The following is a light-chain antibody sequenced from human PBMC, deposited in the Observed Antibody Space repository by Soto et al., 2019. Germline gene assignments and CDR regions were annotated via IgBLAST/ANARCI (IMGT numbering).Light chain of an antibody. V-gene: IGKV3-20*01. Sequence: EILLTRSPGTVSLSAGERATLSLRSSQSVSSSYLAWYQQKPGQAPRLLIYGAYSRATGITDRFSGSGSGTDFTLTISRLEPEDFAVYYCQQYGSSLWTVGQGTQVDIK. CDR1: QSVSSSY. CDR3: QQYGSSLWT. J-gene: IGKJ1*01. CDR2: GAY.